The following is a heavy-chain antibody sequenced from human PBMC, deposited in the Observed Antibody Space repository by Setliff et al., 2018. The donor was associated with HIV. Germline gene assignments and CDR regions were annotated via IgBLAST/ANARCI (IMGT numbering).Heavy chain of an antibody. Sequence: PSATLSLTCGVSGYSLTRGYYWGWIRQPPGKGLEWIGSIHDSGRTYYNPSLKSRVTISVDTSKNQFSLKLSSVTAADTAVYYCARDPKYYYKYFQYGGPGTLVTVAS. CDR2: IHDSGRT. D-gene: IGHD1-26*01. CDR3: ARDPKYYYKYFQY. J-gene: IGHJ1*01. CDR1: GYSLTRGYY. V-gene: IGHV4-38-2*02.